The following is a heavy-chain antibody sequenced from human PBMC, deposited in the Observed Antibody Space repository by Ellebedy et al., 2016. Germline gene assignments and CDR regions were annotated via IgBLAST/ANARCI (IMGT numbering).Heavy chain of an antibody. J-gene: IGHJ4*02. V-gene: IGHV3-48*02. D-gene: IGHD6-6*01. Sequence: GESLKISCAASGFTFSSYSMNWVRQAPGKGLEWVSYISSSSSTIYYADSVKGRFTISRDNAKNSLYLQMNSLRDEDTAVYYCARDSSAAARPPFDYWGQGTLVTVSS. CDR1: GFTFSSYS. CDR2: ISSSSSTI. CDR3: ARDSSAAARPPFDY.